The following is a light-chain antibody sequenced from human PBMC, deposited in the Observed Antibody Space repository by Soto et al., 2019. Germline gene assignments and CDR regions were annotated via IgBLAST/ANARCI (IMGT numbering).Light chain of an antibody. CDR2: DAS. Sequence: EIVLTQFPATLSLSPGERPTLSCRASQSVSTYVAWYQQKPGQAPRLLIYDASTRATGIPARFSGGGSGTDFTLTISNLEPEDIGVDFGQQRSNWRSTFGGGTKVDIK. V-gene: IGKV3-11*01. CDR3: QQRSNWRST. CDR1: QSVSTY. J-gene: IGKJ4*01.